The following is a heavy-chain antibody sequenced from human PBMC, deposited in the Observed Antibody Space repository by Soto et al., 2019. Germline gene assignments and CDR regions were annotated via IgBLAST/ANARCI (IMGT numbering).Heavy chain of an antibody. D-gene: IGHD3-16*01. Sequence: QVQLVESGGGVVQPGRSLRLSCTTSGFTFSNYGFHWARQAPGKGLEWVAVIWYDGSNKYYTESVKGRFTISRDDSKNTLYLQMNSLRAEDTAVYYCARDLGHFDRGGSYFDYWGQGTLVTASS. J-gene: IGHJ4*02. CDR2: IWYDGSNK. CDR3: ARDLGHFDRGGSYFDY. CDR1: GFTFSNYG. V-gene: IGHV3-33*01.